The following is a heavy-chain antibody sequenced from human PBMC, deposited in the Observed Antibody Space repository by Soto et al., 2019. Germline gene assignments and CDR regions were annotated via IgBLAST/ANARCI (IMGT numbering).Heavy chain of an antibody. D-gene: IGHD3-10*01. V-gene: IGHV4-59*08. J-gene: IGHJ3*02. CDR3: ATNRYGSGSYRAFDI. CDR2: IYYSGST. Sequence: QVQLQESGPGLVKPSETLSLTCTVSGGSISSYYWSWIRRPPGKGLEWIGYIYYSGSTNYNPSLKSRVTISVDTSKNQFSLKLSSVTAADTAVYYCATNRYGSGSYRAFDIWGQGTMVTVSS. CDR1: GGSISSYY.